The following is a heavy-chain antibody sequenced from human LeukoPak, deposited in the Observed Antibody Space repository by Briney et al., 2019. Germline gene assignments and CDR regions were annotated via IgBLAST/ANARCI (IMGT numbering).Heavy chain of an antibody. Sequence: PSETLSLTCAVSGGSISSSNWWSWVRQPPGKGLEWIGEIYHSGSTNYNPSLKSRVTISVDKSKNQFSLKLSSVTAADTAVYYCAREIVVVPAAIRGDWFDPWGQGTLVTVSS. J-gene: IGHJ5*02. CDR2: IYHSGST. CDR3: AREIVVVPAAIRGDWFDP. D-gene: IGHD2-2*02. V-gene: IGHV4-4*02. CDR1: GGSISSSNW.